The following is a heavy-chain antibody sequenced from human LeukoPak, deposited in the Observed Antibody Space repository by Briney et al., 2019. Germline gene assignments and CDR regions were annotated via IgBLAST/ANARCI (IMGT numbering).Heavy chain of an antibody. CDR3: AREWAEYSSSAEIDY. Sequence: GASVKVSCKASGYTFSGHYMHWVRQAPGQGLEWMGGINPNSGGTNYAQKFQGRVTMTRDTSISTAYMELSRLRSDDTAVYYCAREWAEYSSSAEIDYWGQGTLVTVSS. J-gene: IGHJ4*02. CDR2: INPNSGGT. CDR1: GYTFSGHY. D-gene: IGHD6-6*01. V-gene: IGHV1-2*02.